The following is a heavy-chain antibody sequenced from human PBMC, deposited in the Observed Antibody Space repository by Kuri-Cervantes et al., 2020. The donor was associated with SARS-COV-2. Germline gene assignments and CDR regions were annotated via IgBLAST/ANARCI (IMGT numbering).Heavy chain of an antibody. Sequence: GSLRLSCAVYGGSFSGYYWSWIRQPPGKGLEWIGYIYYSGSTNYNPSLKSRVTISVDTSKNQFSLKLSSVTAADTAVYYCARVLYSGDYGPTYYFDYWGQGTLVTVS. CDR1: GGSFSGYY. J-gene: IGHJ4*02. CDR3: ARVLYSGDYGPTYYFDY. V-gene: IGHV4-59*01. CDR2: IYYSGST. D-gene: IGHD4-17*01.